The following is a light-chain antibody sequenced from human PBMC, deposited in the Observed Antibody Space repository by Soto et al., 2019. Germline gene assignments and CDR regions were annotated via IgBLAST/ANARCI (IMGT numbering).Light chain of an antibody. CDR1: QNINTY. V-gene: IGKV1-39*01. J-gene: IGKJ5*01. CDR3: QQIKTFPIT. Sequence: DIPMTQSPSSLSASVGDRVTITCRASQNINTYLNWYQQKPGKAPNLLIYSASSLLSGVPSRFSGSGSGTDFTLTISSLQPEDFATYYCQQIKTFPITFGQGTRLDIK. CDR2: SAS.